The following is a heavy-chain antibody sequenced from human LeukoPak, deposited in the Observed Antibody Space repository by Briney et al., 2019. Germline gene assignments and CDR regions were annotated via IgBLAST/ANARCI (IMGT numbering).Heavy chain of an antibody. CDR2: ISYDGSNK. CDR1: GFTFSSYA. D-gene: IGHD3-10*01. V-gene: IGHV3-30*04. J-gene: IGHJ4*02. Sequence: GGSLRLSCAASGFTFSSYAMHWVRQAPGKGLEWVAVISYDGSNKYYADSVKGRFTISRDNAKNSLFLQMNSLRAEDMGLYYCAKPRGSGSYSEPLDYWGQGTLVTVSS. CDR3: AKPRGSGSYSEPLDY.